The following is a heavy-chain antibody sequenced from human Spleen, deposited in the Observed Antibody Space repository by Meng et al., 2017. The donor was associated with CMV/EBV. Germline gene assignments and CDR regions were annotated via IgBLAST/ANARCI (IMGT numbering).Heavy chain of an antibody. J-gene: IGHJ3*02. CDR3: ARDWGSSPRDAFDI. CDR2: IDSSSSFI. D-gene: IGHD6-6*01. CDR1: GFTFRSYS. V-gene: IGHV3-21*06. Sequence: GESLKISCAASGFTFRSYSMNWVRQAPGKGLEWVSSIDSSSSFIYYADSLKGRFTISRDNAYNSLYLQMNSLRAEDTAVYYCARDWGSSPRDAFDIWGQGTLVTVSS.